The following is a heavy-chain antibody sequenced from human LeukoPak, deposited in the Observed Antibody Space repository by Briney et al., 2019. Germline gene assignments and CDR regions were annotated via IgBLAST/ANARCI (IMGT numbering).Heavy chain of an antibody. CDR2: MNPNSGDT. J-gene: IGHJ4*02. CDR3: ARDEDYGIFVNIDY. CDR1: GYTFTSYY. D-gene: IGHD4-17*01. Sequence: GASVKVSCKASGYTFTSYYMHWVRQAPGQGLEWMGWMNPNSGDTNHAQKFQGRVTMTRDTSISTGYMELSRLRSDDTAVYYCARDEDYGIFVNIDYWGQGTLVTVSS. V-gene: IGHV1-2*02.